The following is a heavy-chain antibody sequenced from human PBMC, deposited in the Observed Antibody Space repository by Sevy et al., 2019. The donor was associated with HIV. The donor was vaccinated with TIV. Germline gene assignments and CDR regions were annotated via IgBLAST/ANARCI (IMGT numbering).Heavy chain of an antibody. Sequence: GGSLRLSCAASDFTFSNYWMSWVRQTPGKGLEWVANIKQDGSEKYYVDSVKGRFTISRDNAKNSLYLQMNSLRGEDTALYYCTADRASSWNFYYGMDVWGQGTTVTVSS. CDR3: TADRASSWNFYYGMDV. CDR2: IKQDGSEK. V-gene: IGHV3-7*01. D-gene: IGHD6-13*01. J-gene: IGHJ6*02. CDR1: DFTFSNYW.